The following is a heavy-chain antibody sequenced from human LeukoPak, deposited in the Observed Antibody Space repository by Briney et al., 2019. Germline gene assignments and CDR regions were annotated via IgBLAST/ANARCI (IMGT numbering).Heavy chain of an antibody. CDR3: ARGQGDCSGGSCYLFVY. CDR1: GGSFSGYY. D-gene: IGHD2-15*01. CDR2: INHRGSP. Sequence: SETLSLTCAVHGGSFSGYYWSWIRQPPGKGLEWIAAINHRGSPNYNPSLKSRVTISVDTSKNQFSLKLSSVTASDTAVYYCARGQGDCSGGSCYLFVYWGEGSLVTVSS. J-gene: IGHJ4*02. V-gene: IGHV4-34*01.